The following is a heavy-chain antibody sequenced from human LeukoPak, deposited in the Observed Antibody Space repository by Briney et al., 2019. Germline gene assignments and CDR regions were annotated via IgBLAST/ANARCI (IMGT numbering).Heavy chain of an antibody. D-gene: IGHD6-19*01. Sequence: GGSLRLSCAASGFTFDDYAMYWVRQAPGKGLEWVSGISWNSGSIGYADSVKGRFTISRDNAKNSLYLQMNSLRAEDTALYYCAKDIRSSGWYYFDYWGQGTLVTVSS. J-gene: IGHJ4*02. CDR2: ISWNSGSI. CDR1: GFTFDDYA. CDR3: AKDIRSSGWYYFDY. V-gene: IGHV3-9*01.